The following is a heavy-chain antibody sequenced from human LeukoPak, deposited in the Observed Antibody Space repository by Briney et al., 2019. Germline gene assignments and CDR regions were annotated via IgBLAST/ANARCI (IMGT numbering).Heavy chain of an antibody. CDR2: INPNSGGT. V-gene: IGHV1-2*02. CDR3: ARDKRIAAAGPGYYYYYMVV. Sequence: ASVKVSCKASGYTFTGYYMHWVRQAPGQGLEWMGWINPNSGGTNYAQKFQGRVTMTRDTSISTAYMELSRLRSDDTAVYYCARDKRIAAAGPGYYYYYMVVWGKGTTVTVSS. CDR1: GYTFTGYY. J-gene: IGHJ6*03. D-gene: IGHD6-13*01.